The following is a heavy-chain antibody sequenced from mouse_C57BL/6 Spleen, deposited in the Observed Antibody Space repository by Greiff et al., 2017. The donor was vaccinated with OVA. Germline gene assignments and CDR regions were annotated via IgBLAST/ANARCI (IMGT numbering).Heavy chain of an antibody. CDR2: ISSGSSTI. CDR1: GFTFSDYG. V-gene: IGHV5-17*01. CDR3: AREGYPAWFAY. D-gene: IGHD2-2*01. Sequence: EVKLVESGGGLVKPGGSLKLSCAASGFTFSDYGMHWVRQAPEKGLEWVAYISSGSSTIYYADTVKGRFTISRDNAKTTLFLQMTSLRSEDTAMYYCAREGYPAWFAYWGQGTLVTVSA. J-gene: IGHJ3*01.